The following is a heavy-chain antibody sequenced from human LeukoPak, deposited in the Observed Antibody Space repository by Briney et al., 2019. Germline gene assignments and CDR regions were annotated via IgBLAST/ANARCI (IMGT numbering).Heavy chain of an antibody. CDR3: ARDLAAVLFDY. D-gene: IGHD6-25*01. Sequence: PGGSQRLSCAASGFTFSSYSMNWVRQAPGKGLEWVSYISSSSSTIYYADSVKGRFTISRDNAKNSLYLQMNSLRAEDTAVYYCARDLAAVLFDYWGQGTLVTVSS. CDR2: ISSSSSTI. J-gene: IGHJ4*02. CDR1: GFTFSSYS. V-gene: IGHV3-48*01.